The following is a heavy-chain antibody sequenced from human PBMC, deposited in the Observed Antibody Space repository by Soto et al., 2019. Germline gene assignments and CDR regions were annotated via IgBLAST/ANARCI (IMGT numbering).Heavy chain of an antibody. J-gene: IGHJ4*02. CDR2: IYYSGST. CDR3: ARERAQSGYAYYLDY. Sequence: PSETLSLTCTVSGDSLTRNYWSWLRQPPEKGLECLAYIYYSGSTNYNPSLKSRVAISVDTAKNQFSLQLRSVTATYTVIYYCARERAQSGYAYYLDYWGLGTLVTVSS. D-gene: IGHD5-12*01. V-gene: IGHV4-59*01. CDR1: GDSLTRNY.